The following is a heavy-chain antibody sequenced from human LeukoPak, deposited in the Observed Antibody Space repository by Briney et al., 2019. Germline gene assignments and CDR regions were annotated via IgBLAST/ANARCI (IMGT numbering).Heavy chain of an antibody. CDR2: ISSSSSYI. J-gene: IGHJ4*02. Sequence: GGSLRLSCAASGFTFSSYSMNWVRQAPGKGLEWVSSISSSSSYIYYADSVKGRFTISRDNAKNSLYLQMNSLRAEDTAVYYCARDGGVVPAAMLTYFDYWGQGTLVTVSS. V-gene: IGHV3-21*01. D-gene: IGHD2-2*01. CDR3: ARDGGVVPAAMLTYFDY. CDR1: GFTFSSYS.